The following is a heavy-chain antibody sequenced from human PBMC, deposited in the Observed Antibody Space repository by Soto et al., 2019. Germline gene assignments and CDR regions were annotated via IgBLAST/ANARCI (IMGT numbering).Heavy chain of an antibody. CDR1: GYTFSAYY. Sequence: QVQLVESRGDLVKPGGTLRLSCAAAGYTFSAYYMSWIRQAPGKGLEWISYIDTSGTKIYYADSVKGRFTITRDNAKNSLYLETNSLRDEDTAVYYCASHYDMWSGYLSPVDYWGQGTLVTVSS. J-gene: IGHJ4*02. CDR2: IDTSGTKI. V-gene: IGHV3-11*01. CDR3: ASHYDMWSGYLSPVDY. D-gene: IGHD3-3*01.